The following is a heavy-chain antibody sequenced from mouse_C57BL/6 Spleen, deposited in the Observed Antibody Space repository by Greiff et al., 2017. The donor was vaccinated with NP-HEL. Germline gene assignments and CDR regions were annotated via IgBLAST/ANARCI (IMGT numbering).Heavy chain of an antibody. V-gene: IGHV1-80*01. Sequence: VQLQQSGAELVKPGASVKISCKASGYAFSSYWMNWVKQRPGKGLEWIGQIYPGDGDTNYNGKFKGKATLTADKSSSTAYMQLSSLTSEDSAVYFCARGGRRGGYFDYWGQGTTLTVSS. CDR3: ARGGRRGGYFDY. CDR2: IYPGDGDT. CDR1: GYAFSSYW. J-gene: IGHJ2*01.